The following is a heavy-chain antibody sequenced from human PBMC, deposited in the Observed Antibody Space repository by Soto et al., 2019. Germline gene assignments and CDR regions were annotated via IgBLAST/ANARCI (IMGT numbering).Heavy chain of an antibody. D-gene: IGHD1-26*01. CDR2: IHYSGSI. V-gene: IGHV4-31*03. J-gene: IGHJ4*02. CDR3: TRGLDRAKLGH. CDR1: DGSIDSGSYY. Sequence: PSETLSLTCTVSDGSIDSGSYYRSWVRQYPGKGLEWIGSIHYSGSIYYSPSLRSRLTMSADTSKNQFSLKLSSVTVADTAVYYCTRGLDRAKLGHWGQGIQVTVS.